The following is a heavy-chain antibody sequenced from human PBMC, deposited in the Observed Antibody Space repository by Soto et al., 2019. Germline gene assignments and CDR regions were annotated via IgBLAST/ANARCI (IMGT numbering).Heavy chain of an antibody. CDR2: IYYSRST. Sequence: QLQLQESGPGLVKPSETLSLTCTVSGGSISSSTYYWGWIRQPPGKGLEWIGTIYYSRSTYFNPSLKSRVTISVDTSKNQFSLKLSSVTAADTAVYYCARSLGFCIITRCYPDAFDIWGQGTMVTVSS. V-gene: IGHV4-39*01. CDR1: GGSISSSTYY. J-gene: IGHJ3*02. CDR3: ARSLGFCIITRCYPDAFDI. D-gene: IGHD2-2*01.